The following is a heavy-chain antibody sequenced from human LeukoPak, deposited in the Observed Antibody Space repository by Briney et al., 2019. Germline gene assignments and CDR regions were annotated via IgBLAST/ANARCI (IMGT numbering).Heavy chain of an antibody. J-gene: IGHJ3*02. CDR1: GFTFSSYA. V-gene: IGHV3-23*01. Sequence: GGSLRLSCAASGFTFSSYAMSWVRQAPGKGLEWVSATSGSGGSTYYADSVKGRFTISRDNSKNTLYLQMNSLRAEDTAVYYCAKDLELAYCGGDCYFGAFDIWGQGTMVTVSS. CDR3: AKDLELAYCGGDCYFGAFDI. CDR2: TSGSGGST. D-gene: IGHD2-21*02.